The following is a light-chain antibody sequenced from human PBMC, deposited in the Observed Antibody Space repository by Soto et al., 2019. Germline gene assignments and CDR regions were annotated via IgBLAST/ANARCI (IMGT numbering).Light chain of an antibody. CDR1: QTINSW. Sequence: DIQMTQSPSTLSASVGDRVTITCRASQTINSWLAWYQQKPGKAPKLLIYKALNLESGVPSRFSGSASGTEFTLTISSLQPDDLATYYCQQYNDYSGTFGQGTKLDIK. CDR2: KAL. V-gene: IGKV1-5*03. CDR3: QQYNDYSGT. J-gene: IGKJ2*02.